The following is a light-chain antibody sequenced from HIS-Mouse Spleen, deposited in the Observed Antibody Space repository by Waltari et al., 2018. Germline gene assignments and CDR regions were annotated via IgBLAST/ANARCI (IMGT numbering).Light chain of an antibody. Sequence: DIQMTQSPSPLSASVGDRVPITCRASQSISSWFAWYQQKPGKAPKLLIYKASSLESGVPSRFSGSGSGTEFTLTISSLQPDDFATYYCQQYNSYSKLTFGGGTKVEIK. CDR2: KAS. V-gene: IGKV1-5*03. CDR1: QSISSW. CDR3: QQYNSYSKLT. J-gene: IGKJ4*01.